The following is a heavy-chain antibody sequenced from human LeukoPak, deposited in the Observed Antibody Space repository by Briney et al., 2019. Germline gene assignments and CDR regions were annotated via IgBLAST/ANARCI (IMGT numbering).Heavy chain of an antibody. CDR1: GFTVSNNY. Sequence: PGGSLRLSCAASGFTVSNNYMSWVRQAPGKGLEWVSVIYSDGNTYDADSVKGRFTISRDNSKNTLYLQMNSLRAEDTAAYYCARATLWFGANYYGMDVWGQGTTVTVSS. V-gene: IGHV3-66*01. D-gene: IGHD3-10*01. CDR2: IYSDGNT. CDR3: ARATLWFGANYYGMDV. J-gene: IGHJ6*02.